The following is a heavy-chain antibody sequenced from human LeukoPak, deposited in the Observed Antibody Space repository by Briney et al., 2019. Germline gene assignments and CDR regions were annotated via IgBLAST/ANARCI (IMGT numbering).Heavy chain of an antibody. CDR3: ATYSSSNGREFQY. D-gene: IGHD2-2*01. V-gene: IGHV3-21*01. Sequence: GGSLRLSCAASGFTFSSYSMNWVRQAPGKGLEWVSSISSSSSYIYYADSVKGRFTISRDNAKNSLYLQMNSLRAEDTAVYYCATYSSSNGREFQYWGQGTLVTVSS. CDR1: GFTFSSYS. J-gene: IGHJ1*01. CDR2: ISSSSSYI.